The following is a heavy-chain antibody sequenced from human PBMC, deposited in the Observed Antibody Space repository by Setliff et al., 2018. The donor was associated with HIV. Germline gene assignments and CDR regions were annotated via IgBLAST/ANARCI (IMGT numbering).Heavy chain of an antibody. CDR1: GYTFTGYY. V-gene: IGHV1-2*02. CDR2: INPNNGGT. CDR3: ARDYYDSSSGCYEYSYYGMDV. Sequence: GASVKVSCKASGYTFTGYYMHWVRQAPGQGLEWMGWINPNNGGTNYAQKFQGRVTMTSDTSTSTVYMELSSLRSEDTAVYYCARDYYDSSSGCYEYSYYGMDVWGQGTTVTVAS. D-gene: IGHD3-22*01. J-gene: IGHJ6*02.